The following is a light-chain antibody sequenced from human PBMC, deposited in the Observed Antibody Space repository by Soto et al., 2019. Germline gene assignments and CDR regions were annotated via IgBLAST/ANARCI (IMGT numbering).Light chain of an antibody. V-gene: IGKV1-27*01. Sequence: DIQMTQSPSSLFASVGDRVTITCRATPGINNYLAWYQQRPGKAPKLLIYEASTLQSGFPSRFSGSGSGTHFTLTISILQPEDVATYYCQTYNSAPFTFGPGTKVNI. CDR2: EAS. CDR3: QTYNSAPFT. J-gene: IGKJ3*01. CDR1: PGINNY.